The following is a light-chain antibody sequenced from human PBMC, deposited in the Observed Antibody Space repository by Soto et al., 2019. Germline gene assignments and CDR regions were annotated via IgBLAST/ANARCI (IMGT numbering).Light chain of an antibody. CDR2: DAS. Sequence: EIVMTQSPATLSVSQGEGATLSCKASQNVYNNLAWYQQRPGQPPRLLIYDASTRATGISARFSGSGYGTEFTLTISSLQSEDFAVYFCQQCRNWPLTFGGGTKVKIK. V-gene: IGKV3-15*01. CDR3: QQCRNWPLT. CDR1: QNVYNN. J-gene: IGKJ4*01.